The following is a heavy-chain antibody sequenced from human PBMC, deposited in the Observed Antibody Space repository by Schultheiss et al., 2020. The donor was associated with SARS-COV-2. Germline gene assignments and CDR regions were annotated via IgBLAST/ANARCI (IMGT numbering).Heavy chain of an antibody. J-gene: IGHJ6*02. CDR2: IWYDGSNK. V-gene: IGHV3-33*01. D-gene: IGHD6-13*01. CDR1: GFTFSSYG. CDR3: ARGHSSELVPRGADYGMDV. Sequence: GGSLRLSCAASGFTFSSYGMHWVRQAPGKGLEWVAVIWYDGSNKYYADSVKGRFTISRDNSKNTLYLQMNSLRAEDTAVYYCARGHSSELVPRGADYGMDVWGQGTTVTVSS.